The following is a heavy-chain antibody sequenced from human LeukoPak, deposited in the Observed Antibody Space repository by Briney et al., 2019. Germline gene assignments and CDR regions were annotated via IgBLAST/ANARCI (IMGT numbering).Heavy chain of an antibody. D-gene: IGHD6-13*01. CDR3: ARDRSSSSEIDY. Sequence: ASVKLSCNASGYTFTSYGISWGRQARGQGLEWMGWINPYNGNTNHAQKLQGRVTMTTDTSTSTAYMELRSLRSDDTAVYYCARDRSSSSEIDYWGQGTLVTVSS. J-gene: IGHJ4*02. CDR1: GYTFTSYG. CDR2: INPYNGNT. V-gene: IGHV1-18*01.